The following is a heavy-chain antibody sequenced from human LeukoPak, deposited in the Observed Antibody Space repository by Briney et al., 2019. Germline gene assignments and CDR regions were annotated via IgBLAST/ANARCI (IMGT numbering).Heavy chain of an antibody. CDR1: GFTFSSYG. CDR2: IWYDGSNK. CDR3: ARGAPFGGVRTPTHFDY. Sequence: LPGGSLRLSCAASGFTFSSYGMHWVRQAPGKGLEWVAVIWYDGSNKYYADSVKGRFTISRDNSKNTLYLQMGSLRAEDMAVYYCARGAPFGGVRTPTHFDYWGQGTLVTVSS. D-gene: IGHD3-16*01. J-gene: IGHJ4*02. V-gene: IGHV3-33*01.